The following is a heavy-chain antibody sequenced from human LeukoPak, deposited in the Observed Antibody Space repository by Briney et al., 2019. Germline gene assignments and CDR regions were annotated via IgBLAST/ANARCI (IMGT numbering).Heavy chain of an antibody. V-gene: IGHV1-3*01. CDR2: INAGNGNT. CDR3: ARTIYDSSGYYPRGYFDY. Sequence: ASVKVSCKASGYTFTSYAMHWVRQAPGQRLEWMGWINAGNGNTKYSQKFQGRVTTTRDTSASTAYMELSSLRSEDTAVYYCARTIYDSSGYYPRGYFDYWGQGTLVTVSS. CDR1: GYTFTSYA. J-gene: IGHJ4*02. D-gene: IGHD3-22*01.